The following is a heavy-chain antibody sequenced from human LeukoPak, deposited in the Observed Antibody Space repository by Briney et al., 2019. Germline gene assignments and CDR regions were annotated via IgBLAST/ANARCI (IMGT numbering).Heavy chain of an antibody. V-gene: IGHV4-4*07. CDR3: ARDSIHRRTTPFDY. D-gene: IGHD1-7*01. CDR1: GDSISSYY. J-gene: IGHJ4*02. CDR2: IYTSGST. Sequence: SETLSLTCTVSGDSISSYYWSWIRQPAGKGLEWIGRIYTSGSTNYNPSLKSRVTISVDTSKNQFSLKLSSVTAADTAVYYCARDSIHRRTTPFDYWGQGTLVTVSS.